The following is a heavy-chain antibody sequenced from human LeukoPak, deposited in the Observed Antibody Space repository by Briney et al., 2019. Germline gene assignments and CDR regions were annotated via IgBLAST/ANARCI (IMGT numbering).Heavy chain of an antibody. CDR1: GVAFSNYY. CDR2: INHSGYT. CDR3: TRAVAGHPD. V-gene: IGHV4-34*01. J-gene: IGHJ4*02. D-gene: IGHD6-19*01. Sequence: SETLSLTCAVSGVAFSNYYWSWVRQSPRKGLEWIGGINHSGYTNYNPSLKSRVTMSIDTSKNQFSLMLTSVTAADTAVYYCTRAVAGHPDWGQGTLVTVSS.